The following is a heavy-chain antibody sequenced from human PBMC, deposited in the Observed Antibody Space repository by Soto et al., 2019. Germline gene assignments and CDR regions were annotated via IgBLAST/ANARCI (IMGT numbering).Heavy chain of an antibody. CDR2: ISGSGGST. CDR3: AKDPNGDYVGAFDS. D-gene: IGHD4-17*01. V-gene: IGHV3-23*01. Sequence: GGSLRLSCAASGFTFISYAMSWVRQAPGKGLEWVSAISGSGGSTYYTDSVKGRFTISRDNSGNTLFLHMNSLRADDTAVYYCAKDPNGDYVGAFDSWGQGTLVTVSS. J-gene: IGHJ4*02. CDR1: GFTFISYA.